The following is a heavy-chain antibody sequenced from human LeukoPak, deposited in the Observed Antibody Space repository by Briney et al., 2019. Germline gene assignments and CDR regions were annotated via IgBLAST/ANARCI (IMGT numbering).Heavy chain of an antibody. CDR3: ARGDYESVGWNNWFDP. D-gene: IGHD4-17*01. Sequence: SETLSLTCTVSGGSISSYYWSWIRQPPGKGLEWIGYIYYSGSTNYNPSLKSRVTISVDTSKNQFSLKLSSVTAADTAVYYCARGDYESVGWNNWFDPWGQGTLVTVSS. CDR1: GGSISSYY. CDR2: IYYSGST. V-gene: IGHV4-59*12. J-gene: IGHJ5*02.